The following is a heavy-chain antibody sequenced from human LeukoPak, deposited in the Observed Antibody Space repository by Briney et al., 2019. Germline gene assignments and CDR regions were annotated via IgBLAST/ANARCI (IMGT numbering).Heavy chain of an antibody. D-gene: IGHD3-22*01. Sequence: GGSLRLSCAASGFTVSSTYVSWVRQAPGKGLEWVSVIYKGGNTYYIDSVKGRFTISRDTSKNTLYLQMNSLRAEDTAVYYCARGGGSGYYWLDLASFDYWGQGTLVTVSS. J-gene: IGHJ4*02. CDR3: ARGGGSGYYWLDLASFDY. V-gene: IGHV3-53*01. CDR2: IYKGGNT. CDR1: GFTVSSTY.